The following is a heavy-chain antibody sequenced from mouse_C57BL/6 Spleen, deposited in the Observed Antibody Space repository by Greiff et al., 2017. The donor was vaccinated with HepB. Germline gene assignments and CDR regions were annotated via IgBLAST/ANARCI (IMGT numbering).Heavy chain of an antibody. D-gene: IGHD2-1*01. CDR1: GYTFTSYG. V-gene: IGHV1-81*01. Sequence: QVQLQQSGAELARPGASVKLSCKASGYTFTSYGISWVKQRTGQGLEWIGEIYPRSGNTYYNEKFKGKATLTADKSSSTAYMELRSLTSEDSAVYFCARTDGNYVYFDVWGTGTTVTVSS. CDR2: IYPRSGNT. J-gene: IGHJ1*03. CDR3: ARTDGNYVYFDV.